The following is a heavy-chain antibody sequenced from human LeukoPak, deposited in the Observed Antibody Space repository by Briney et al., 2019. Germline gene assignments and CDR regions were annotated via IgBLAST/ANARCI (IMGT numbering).Heavy chain of an antibody. CDR2: IYYSGST. D-gene: IGHD1-26*01. CDR1: GGSISSYY. J-gene: IGHJ4*02. V-gene: IGHV4-59*08. Sequence: NPSETLSLTCTVSGGSISSYYWSWIRQPPGKGLGWIGYIYYSGSTNYNPSLKSRVTISVDTSKNQFSLKLSSVTAADTAVYYCARDPYSGSYEVTGAFDYWGQGTLVTVSS. CDR3: ARDPYSGSYEVTGAFDY.